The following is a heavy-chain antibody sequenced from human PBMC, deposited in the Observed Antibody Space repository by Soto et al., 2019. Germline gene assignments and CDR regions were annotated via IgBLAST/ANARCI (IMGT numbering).Heavy chain of an antibody. CDR1: GASLGGFH. CDR2: LIHGGST. J-gene: IGHJ6*02. CDR3: ARGRGWLQLRGPLYGMHV. Sequence: PSETLSLTCAIYGASLGGFHWTWLRHAPGNGLEWIGELIHGGSTNYNPSLKSRVTMSVDTSKNQFSLKLSSVTAADTAVYYFARGRGWLQLRGPLYGMHVWGQGTTVTVSS. D-gene: IGHD5-12*01. V-gene: IGHV4-34*01.